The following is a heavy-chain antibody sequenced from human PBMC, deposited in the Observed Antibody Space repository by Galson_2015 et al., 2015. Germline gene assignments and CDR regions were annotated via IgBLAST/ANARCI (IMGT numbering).Heavy chain of an antibody. D-gene: IGHD3-22*01. CDR1: GYTFTSYY. V-gene: IGHV1-46*01. CDR3: ARVHPPVDSSDYDSSVYFDY. CDR2: INPSGGST. Sequence: SVKVSCKASGYTFTSYYMHWVRQAPGQGLEWMGIINPSGGSTSYAQKFQGRVTMTRDTSTSTVYMELSSLRSEDTAVYYCARVHPPVDSSDYDSSVYFDYWGQGTLVTVSS. J-gene: IGHJ4*02.